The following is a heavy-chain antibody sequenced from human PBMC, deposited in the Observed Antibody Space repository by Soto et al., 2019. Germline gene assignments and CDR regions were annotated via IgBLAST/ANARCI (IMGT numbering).Heavy chain of an antibody. CDR3: AMLGGWSGGSSGMDV. V-gene: IGHV3-72*01. J-gene: IGHJ6*02. CDR2: IRRKANSYTT. D-gene: IGHD6-19*01. CDR1: GLIFSDYH. Sequence: EVQLVESGGGLVQPGGSLRLSCAASGLIFSDYHMDWVRQAPGKGLEWVGRIRRKANSYTTEYAASVKGRFIISRDDSKNSLYLQMNSLKSEDTAVYYCAMLGGWSGGSSGMDVWGQGPTVTVSS.